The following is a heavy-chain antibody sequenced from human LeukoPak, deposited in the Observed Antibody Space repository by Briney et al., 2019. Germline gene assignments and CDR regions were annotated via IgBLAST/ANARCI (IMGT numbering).Heavy chain of an antibody. CDR2: FDPEDGET. CDR3: ATALRYYGLWGGYYTDY. J-gene: IGHJ4*02. V-gene: IGHV1-24*01. D-gene: IGHD3-3*01. Sequence: ASVKVSCKVSGYTLTELSMHWVRQAPGKGLEWMGGFDPEDGETIYAQKFQGRVTMTEDTSTDTAYMELSSLRSEDTAVYYCATALRYYGLWGGYYTDYWGQGTLVTVSS. CDR1: GYTLTELS.